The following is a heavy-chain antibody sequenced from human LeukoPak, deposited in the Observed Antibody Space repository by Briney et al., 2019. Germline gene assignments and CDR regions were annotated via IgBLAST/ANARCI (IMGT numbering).Heavy chain of an antibody. CDR1: GFTFSSYG. V-gene: IGHV3-30*18. CDR3: AKDGRYCSSTSCKKDDY. J-gene: IGHJ4*02. Sequence: GGSLRLSCAASGFTFSSYGMHWVRQAPGKGLEWVAVISYDGSNKYYADSVKGRFTISRDNSKNTLYLQMNSLRDEDTAVYYCAKDGRYCSSTSCKKDDYWGQGILVTVSS. D-gene: IGHD2-2*01. CDR2: ISYDGSNK.